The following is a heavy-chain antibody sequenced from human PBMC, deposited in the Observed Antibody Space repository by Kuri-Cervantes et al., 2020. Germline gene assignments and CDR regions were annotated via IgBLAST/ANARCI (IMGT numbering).Heavy chain of an antibody. CDR1: GFTFSSYA. J-gene: IGHJ3*01. V-gene: IGHV3-30*01. D-gene: IGHD2-21*02. CDR2: ISYDGSNK. Sequence: GGSLRLSCAASGFTFSSYAMHWVRQAPGKGLEWVAVISYDGSNKYYADSVKGRFTISRDNSKNTVSLQMNSLRAEDTALYYCARDTGIVVVTAGNAFDLWGQGTMVTVSS. CDR3: ARDTGIVVVTAGNAFDL.